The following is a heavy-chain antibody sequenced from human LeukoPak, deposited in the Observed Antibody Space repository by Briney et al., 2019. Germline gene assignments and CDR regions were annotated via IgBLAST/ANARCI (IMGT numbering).Heavy chain of an antibody. CDR3: ARSRADIVVVVAATRSDAFDI. V-gene: IGHV1-69*13. CDR1: GGTFSSYA. CDR2: IIPIFGTA. D-gene: IGHD2-15*01. Sequence: SVKVSCKASGGTFSSYAISWVRLAPGQGLEWMGGIIPIFGTANYAQKFQGRVTITADESTSTAYMELSSLRSEDTAVYYCARSRADIVVVVAATRSDAFDIWGQGTMVTVSS. J-gene: IGHJ3*02.